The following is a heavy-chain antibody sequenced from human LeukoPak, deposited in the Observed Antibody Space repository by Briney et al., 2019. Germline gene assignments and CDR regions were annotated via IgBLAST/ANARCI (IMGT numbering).Heavy chain of an antibody. CDR1: GFTLSGYS. J-gene: IGHJ3*02. CDR3: ARIGAQGAFDI. Sequence: GGSLRLSCAASGFTLSGYSMHWVRQAPGKGLEYVSAISGNGGSTYYADSEKGRFTISRDTSKNLLYLQMGSLRAEDMAVYYCARIGAQGAFDIWGQGTMVTVSS. CDR2: ISGNGGST. V-gene: IGHV3-64*02. D-gene: IGHD3-10*01.